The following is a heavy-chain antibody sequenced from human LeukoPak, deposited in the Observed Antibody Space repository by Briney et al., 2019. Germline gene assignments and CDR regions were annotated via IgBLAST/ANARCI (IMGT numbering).Heavy chain of an antibody. Sequence: GGSLRLSCAATGFTFKDYGMHWVRQPPGKGPEWLSGINWNGGGTDYADSVKGRFTISRDNAKNSLYLQMTSLRPEDTALYYCAKHLRATNTYIFFGLDVWGQGTTVTVSS. CDR2: INWNGGGT. CDR1: GFTFKDYG. J-gene: IGHJ6*02. CDR3: AKHLRATNTYIFFGLDV. V-gene: IGHV3-9*01. D-gene: IGHD1-26*01.